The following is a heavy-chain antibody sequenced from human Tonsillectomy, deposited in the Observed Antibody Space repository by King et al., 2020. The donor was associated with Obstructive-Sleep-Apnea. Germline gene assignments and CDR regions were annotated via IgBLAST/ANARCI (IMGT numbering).Heavy chain of an antibody. CDR3: AKEAGNKQRWLQLRGRYFDY. D-gene: IGHD5-24*01. CDR1: GFTFSSYA. Sequence: VQLVQSGGGLVQPGGSLRLSCAASGFTFSSYAMSWVRQAPGKGLEWVSDISGSGGSTYYADSGKGRFTISRANSKNTLYLQMNSLRAEDTAVYYCAKEAGNKQRWLQLRGRYFDYWGQGTLVTVSS. J-gene: IGHJ4*02. CDR2: ISGSGGST. V-gene: IGHV3-23*04.